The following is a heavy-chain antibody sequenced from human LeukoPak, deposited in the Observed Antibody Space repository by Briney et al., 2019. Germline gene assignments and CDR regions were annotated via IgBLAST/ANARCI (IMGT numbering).Heavy chain of an antibody. CDR1: GFTFSSYA. J-gene: IGHJ6*02. D-gene: IGHD3-10*01. CDR3: ARVLRHGSGSGYYYYGMDV. Sequence: GALRLSCAASGFTFSSYAMSWVRQAPGKGLEWVAFIRYDGSNKYYADSVKGRFTISRDNAKNTLYLQMNSLRAEDTAVYYCARVLRHGSGSGYYYYGMDVWGQGTTVTVSS. CDR2: IRYDGSNK. V-gene: IGHV3-30*02.